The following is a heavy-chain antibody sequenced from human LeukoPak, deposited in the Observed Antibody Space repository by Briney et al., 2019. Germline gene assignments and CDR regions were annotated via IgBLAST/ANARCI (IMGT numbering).Heavy chain of an antibody. CDR3: ARESGYCSGGTCMNRHYFDH. V-gene: IGHV3-11*05. CDR2: ITSSSSYT. D-gene: IGHD2-15*01. CDR1: GFTFSDNY. Sequence: GGSLRLSCAASGFTFSDNYMSWIRQAPGKGLEWVSYITSSSSYTKYADSVKGRFTISRDNAKNSLYLQMNGLRAEDTAVYYCARESGYCSGGTCMNRHYFDHWGQGTLVTVSS. J-gene: IGHJ4*02.